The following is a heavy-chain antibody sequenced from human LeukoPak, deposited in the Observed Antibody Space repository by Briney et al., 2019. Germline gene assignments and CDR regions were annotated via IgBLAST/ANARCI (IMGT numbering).Heavy chain of an antibody. CDR2: IWSDGSNK. Sequence: GGSLRLSCAASGFMFTHHGMHWVRQAPGKGLEWVAVIWSDGSNKFYSDSVKGRFVISRDDSNDMVYLQMNGLRADDTAVYYCAKDIQSGFDYTNSLDSWGQGTLVIVSS. CDR1: GFMFTHHG. D-gene: IGHD4-11*01. V-gene: IGHV3-33*06. CDR3: AKDIQSGFDYTNSLDS. J-gene: IGHJ4*02.